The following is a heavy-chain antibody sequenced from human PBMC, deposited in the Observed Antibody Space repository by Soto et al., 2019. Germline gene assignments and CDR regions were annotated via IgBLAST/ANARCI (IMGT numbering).Heavy chain of an antibody. CDR2: IYWDDDK. Sequence: SGPTLVDPTHTLTLTCTFSGFSLSTSGVGVGWIRQPPGKALEWLALIYWDDDKRYRPSLNNRLTITKDKSKNQVVLTMTNMDPVETATYYCAHTAPGDFDYWGQGTLVTVCS. CDR3: AHTAPGDFDY. CDR1: GFSLSTSGVG. D-gene: IGHD4-17*01. J-gene: IGHJ4*02. V-gene: IGHV2-5*02.